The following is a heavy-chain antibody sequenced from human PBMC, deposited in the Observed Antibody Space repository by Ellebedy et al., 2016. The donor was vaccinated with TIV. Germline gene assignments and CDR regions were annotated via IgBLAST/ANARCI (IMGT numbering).Heavy chain of an antibody. V-gene: IGHV1-18*01. CDR3: ARDHRSIAVAGKLDN. CDR2: ISAYNGNT. J-gene: IGHJ4*02. CDR1: GYTFPSSD. Sequence: ASVKVSCXASGYTFPSSDINWVRPPPGQGLEWMGWISAYNGNTNYAQKLQGRVTMTTDTSTSTAYMELRSLRSDDTAVYYCARDHRSIAVAGKLDNWGQGTLVTVSS. D-gene: IGHD6-19*01.